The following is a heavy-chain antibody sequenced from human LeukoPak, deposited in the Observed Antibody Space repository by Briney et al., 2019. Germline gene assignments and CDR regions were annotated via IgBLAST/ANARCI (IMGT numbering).Heavy chain of an antibody. CDR2: IYPGDSDT. Sequence: GESLKISCKGSGYNFTTYWIGWVRQMLGKGLEWMGIIYPGDSDTTYSPSFQGQVTISADKSISTAYLRWSSLKASDTAMYYCARVHCTTTTCPPDYWGQGTLVIVSS. CDR3: ARVHCTTTTCPPDY. CDR1: GYNFTTYW. J-gene: IGHJ4*02. D-gene: IGHD2-2*01. V-gene: IGHV5-51*01.